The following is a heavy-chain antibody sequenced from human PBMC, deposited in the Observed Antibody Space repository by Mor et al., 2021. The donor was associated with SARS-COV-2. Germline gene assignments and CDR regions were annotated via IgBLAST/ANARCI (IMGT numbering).Heavy chain of an antibody. D-gene: IGHD6-13*01. Sequence: APGKGLDWVAVISYDGSNKYHAESVKGRFTISRDNSNNTLFLQMNSLRPEDTAVYDCAIQTVAAAGDLGFDPWGQGT. V-gene: IGHV3-30*04. CDR3: AIQTVAAAGDLGFDP. CDR2: ISYDGSNK. J-gene: IGHJ5*02.